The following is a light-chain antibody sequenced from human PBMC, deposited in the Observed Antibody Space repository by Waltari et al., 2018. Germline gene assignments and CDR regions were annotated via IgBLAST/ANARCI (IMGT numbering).Light chain of an antibody. J-gene: IGLJ1*01. Sequence: QSALTQPASVSGSPGQSTAIPCTGTSGDVGSSNYFSWSQQHPGKAPKLMIYDVNKRPSGVSDRFSGSKSGNTASLTISGLQAEDEADYYCSSFTSSSTYVFGTGTKVTVL. CDR2: DVN. CDR1: SGDVGSSNY. V-gene: IGLV2-14*01. CDR3: SSFTSSSTYV.